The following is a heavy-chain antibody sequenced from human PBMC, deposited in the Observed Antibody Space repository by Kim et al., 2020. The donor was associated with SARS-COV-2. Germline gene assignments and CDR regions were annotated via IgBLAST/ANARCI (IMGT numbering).Heavy chain of an antibody. Sequence: SETLSLTCTVSGYSISSGYYWGWIRQPPGKGLEWIGSIYHSGSTYYNPSLKSRVTISVDTSKNQFSLKLSSVTAADTAVYYCARDQRCSSTSCLYYFDY. CDR3: ARDQRCSSTSCLYYFDY. V-gene: IGHV4-38-2*02. D-gene: IGHD2-2*01. J-gene: IGHJ4*01. CDR1: GYSISSGYY. CDR2: IYHSGST.